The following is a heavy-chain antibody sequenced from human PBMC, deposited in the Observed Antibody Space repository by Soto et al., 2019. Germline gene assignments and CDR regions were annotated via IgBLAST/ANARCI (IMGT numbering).Heavy chain of an antibody. J-gene: IGHJ6*02. V-gene: IGHV4-31*01. CDR3: ATRTDYYYGSGSLGGMDV. D-gene: IGHD3-10*01. CDR1: GGSISSGSYY. CDR2: IYYSGST. Sequence: QVQLQESGPGLVKPSQTLSLTCTVSGGSISSGSYYWSWIRQLPGKGLEWIGYIYYSGSTYYNPSLNSPVTISVDTSKNQFSLKLNSVTAADTAVYYWATRTDYYYGSGSLGGMDVWGQGTTVTVSS.